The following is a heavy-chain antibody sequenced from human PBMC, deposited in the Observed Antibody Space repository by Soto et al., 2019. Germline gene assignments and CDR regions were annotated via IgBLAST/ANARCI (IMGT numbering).Heavy chain of an antibody. J-gene: IGHJ6*02. CDR2: TYYRSKWYN. CDR3: ARGYNWNFYYYYYGMDV. D-gene: IGHD1-7*01. V-gene: IGHV6-1*01. CDR1: GDSVSSNSAA. Sequence: PSQTLSLTCAISGDSVSSNSAAWNWIRQSPSRGLEWLGRTYYRSKWYNDYAVSVKSRITINPDTSKNQFSLQLNSVTPEDTAVYYCARGYNWNFYYYYYGMDVWGQGTTVTVSS.